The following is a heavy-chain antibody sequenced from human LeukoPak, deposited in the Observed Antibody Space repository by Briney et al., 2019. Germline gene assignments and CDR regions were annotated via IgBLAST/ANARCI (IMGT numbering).Heavy chain of an antibody. CDR2: ISGSGGST. CDR1: GFTFSSYG. D-gene: IGHD3-10*01. J-gene: IGHJ4*02. V-gene: IGHV3-23*01. CDR3: AWYGSGIGANFDY. Sequence: PGGSLRLSCAASGFTFSSYGMSWVRQAPGKGLEWVSAISGSGGSTYYADSVKGRFTIFRDNSKNTLYLQMNSLRAEDTAVYYCAWYGSGIGANFDYWGQGTLVTVSS.